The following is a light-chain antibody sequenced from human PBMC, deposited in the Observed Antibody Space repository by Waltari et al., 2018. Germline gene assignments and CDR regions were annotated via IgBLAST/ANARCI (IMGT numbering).Light chain of an antibody. CDR3: QHYVRLPAT. CDR2: DAS. CDR1: QSVGRF. J-gene: IGKJ1*01. V-gene: IGKV3-20*01. Sequence: SCRARQSVGRFLAWYQQKPGQAPRILIYDASSRATGIPDRFSGSGSGTDFSLTISRLEPEDFAVYYCQHYVRLPATFGQGTKVEIK.